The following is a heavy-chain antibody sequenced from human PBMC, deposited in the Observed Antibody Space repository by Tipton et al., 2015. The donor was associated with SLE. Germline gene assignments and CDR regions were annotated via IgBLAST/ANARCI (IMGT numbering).Heavy chain of an antibody. J-gene: IGHJ4*02. CDR1: GASISTYY. V-gene: IGHV4-4*07. CDR2: MRRGGRT. D-gene: IGHD6-13*01. CDR3: ARGGGDSSSCQDFDR. Sequence: TLSLTCSVSGASISTYYWGWIRQAPGKGLEWVGCMRRGGRTDYNPSLKSRVAMSVDTSKNQLSLNLNSVTAADTAVYYCARGGGDSSSCQDFDRWGQGTLVTVSS.